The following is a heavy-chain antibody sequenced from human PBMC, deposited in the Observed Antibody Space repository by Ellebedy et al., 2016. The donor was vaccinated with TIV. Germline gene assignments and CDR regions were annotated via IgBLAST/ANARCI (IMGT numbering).Heavy chain of an antibody. CDR3: AGALGTDGTSGWFDP. D-gene: IGHD1/OR15-1a*01. CDR2: IWSDGSNQ. J-gene: IGHJ5*02. V-gene: IGHV3-33*01. Sequence: GESLKISCAASRFSFSSYGMHWVRQAPGKGLEWVAAIWSDGSNQYYVDSAKGRFTISRDNSKNTLYLQMNSLRVEDTAVYYCAGALGTDGTSGWFDPWGQGTLVTVAS. CDR1: RFSFSSYG.